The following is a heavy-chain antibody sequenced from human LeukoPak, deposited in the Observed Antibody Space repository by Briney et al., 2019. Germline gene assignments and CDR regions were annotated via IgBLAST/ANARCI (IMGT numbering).Heavy chain of an antibody. CDR1: GFTFDEYA. V-gene: IGHV3-9*01. J-gene: IGHJ4*02. CDR3: ARRNSWYGLDS. CDR2: ITWNSGNI. Sequence: PGGYLRLSCAASGFTFDEYAMHWVRQVPGKGLEWVSGITWNSGNIVYADSVKGRFTIYRDNAKSSLYLQMNSLRSDDTALYYCARRNSWYGLDSWGPGTLVTVSS. D-gene: IGHD2/OR15-2a*01.